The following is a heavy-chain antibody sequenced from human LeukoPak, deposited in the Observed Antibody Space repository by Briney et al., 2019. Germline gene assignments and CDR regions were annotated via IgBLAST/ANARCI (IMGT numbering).Heavy chain of an antibody. CDR1: GFTFSSYA. CDR3: ARGGPKVATIGFDY. J-gene: IGHJ4*02. D-gene: IGHD5-12*01. CDR2: MSYDGSNK. Sequence: SGGSLRLSCAASGFTFSSYAMHWVRQAPGKGLEWVAVMSYDGSNKYYADSVKGRFTISRDNSKNTLYLQMNSRRAEDTAVYYCARGGPKVATIGFDYWGQGTLVTVSS. V-gene: IGHV3-30*01.